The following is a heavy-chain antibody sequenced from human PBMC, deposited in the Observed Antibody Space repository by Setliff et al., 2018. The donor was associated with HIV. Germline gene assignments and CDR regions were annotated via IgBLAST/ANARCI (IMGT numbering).Heavy chain of an antibody. CDR1: GASISSNT. CDR2: IYNSVTT. Sequence: PSETLSLTCIVSGASISSNTWSWIRQAPGKGLQWIGFIYNSVTTNYNPSLKSRVTISLDTSKNQFSLKLTSVTAADTAVYYCARGGTSSNWFGPLGQGTLVTVS. V-gene: IGHV4-59*01. CDR3: ARGGTSSNWFGP. D-gene: IGHD2-2*01. J-gene: IGHJ5*02.